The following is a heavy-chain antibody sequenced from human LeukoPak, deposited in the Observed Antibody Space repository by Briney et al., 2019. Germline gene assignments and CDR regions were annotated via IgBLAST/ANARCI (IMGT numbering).Heavy chain of an antibody. D-gene: IGHD6-13*01. Sequence: SETLSLTCTVSGGSISSYYWSWIRQPAGKGLEWIGHIYTNGRTDYNPSLKSRVTISVDKAKNQFSLKLTSVTTADTAVYYCGGDGYRTTWYYYWGQGTPVTVSS. CDR3: GGDGYRTTWYYY. CDR1: GGSISSYY. V-gene: IGHV4-4*07. J-gene: IGHJ4*02. CDR2: IYTNGRT.